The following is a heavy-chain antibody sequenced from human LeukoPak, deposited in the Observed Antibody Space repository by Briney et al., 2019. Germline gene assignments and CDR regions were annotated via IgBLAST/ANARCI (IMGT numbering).Heavy chain of an antibody. CDR1: GFTFSSYS. Sequence: PGGSLRLSCAASGFTFSSYSMNWVRQAPGKGLEWVSSISSSSSYIYYADSVKGRFTISRDNAKNSLYLQMNSLRAEDAAVYYCARDGVATFDYWGQGTLVTVSS. CDR2: ISSSSSYI. V-gene: IGHV3-21*01. J-gene: IGHJ4*02. D-gene: IGHD5-12*01. CDR3: ARDGVATFDY.